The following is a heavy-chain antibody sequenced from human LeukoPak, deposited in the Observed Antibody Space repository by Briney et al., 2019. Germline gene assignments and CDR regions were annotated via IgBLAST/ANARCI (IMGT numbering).Heavy chain of an antibody. CDR2: ISAYNGNT. J-gene: IGHJ4*02. CDR1: GYAFTSYG. Sequence: GASVKVSCKASGYAFTSYGIIWVRQAPGQGLEWMGWISAYNGNTNYAQKLQGRVTMTTDTSTSTAYMELRSLRSDDTAVYYCARDPGLAVAGTIGGDYWGQGTLVTVSS. V-gene: IGHV1-18*01. D-gene: IGHD6-19*01. CDR3: ARDPGLAVAGTIGGDY.